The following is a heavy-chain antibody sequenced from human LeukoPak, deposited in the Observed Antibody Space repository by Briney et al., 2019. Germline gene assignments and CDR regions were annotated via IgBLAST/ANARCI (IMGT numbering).Heavy chain of an antibody. D-gene: IGHD6-13*01. J-gene: IGHJ5*02. CDR2: ISGSGGST. CDR1: GFTFSSYA. V-gene: IGHV3-23*01. CDR3: AKGIAAAWDNWFDP. Sequence: GGSLRLSCAASGFTFSSYATSWVRQAPGKGLEWVSAISGSGGSTYYADSVKGRFTISRDNSKNTLYLQMNSLRAEDTAVYYCAKGIAAAWDNWFDPWGQGTLVTVSS.